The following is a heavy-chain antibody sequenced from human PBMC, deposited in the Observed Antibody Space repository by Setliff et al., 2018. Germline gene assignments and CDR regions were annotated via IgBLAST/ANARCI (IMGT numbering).Heavy chain of an antibody. CDR2: IWNDGSSK. D-gene: IGHD2-21*02. Sequence: GGSLRLSCVAPGFTFSNYGMHWVRQAPGKGLEWVALIWNDGSSKFYGDSVKGRFTISRDNSKNTLYLQMDSLRAEDTAVYYCARNWVTAQHYYYGMDVWGQGTTVTISS. J-gene: IGHJ6*02. CDR3: ARNWVTAQHYYYGMDV. CDR1: GFTFSNYG. V-gene: IGHV3-33*01.